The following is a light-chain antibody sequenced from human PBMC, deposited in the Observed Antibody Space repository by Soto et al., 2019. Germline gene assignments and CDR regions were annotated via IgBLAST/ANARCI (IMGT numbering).Light chain of an antibody. V-gene: IGKV1-33*01. J-gene: IGKJ3*01. CDR2: DAS. CDR3: QQYDRLPPFT. Sequence: DIQMTQSPSSLSASVGDRVTNTCQASQDMTIYLNWYQQKPGKAPKLLIYDASNLETGVPSRFSGSGSGTNFTFTISGLLPEDIATYYCQQYDRLPPFTFGPGTKVDFK. CDR1: QDMTIY.